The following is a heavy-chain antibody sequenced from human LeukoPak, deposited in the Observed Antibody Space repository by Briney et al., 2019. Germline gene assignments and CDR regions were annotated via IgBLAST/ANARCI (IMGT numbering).Heavy chain of an antibody. D-gene: IGHD1-26*01. Sequence: RTGGSLRLSCAASGFTFSSYAMSWVRQAPGKGLEWVSAISGSGGSTYYADSVKGRFTISRDNSKNTLYLQMTSLRAEDTAVYYCAKDPHIVGATNPDYWGQGTLVTVSS. J-gene: IGHJ4*02. V-gene: IGHV3-23*01. CDR2: ISGSGGST. CDR3: AKDPHIVGATNPDY. CDR1: GFTFSSYA.